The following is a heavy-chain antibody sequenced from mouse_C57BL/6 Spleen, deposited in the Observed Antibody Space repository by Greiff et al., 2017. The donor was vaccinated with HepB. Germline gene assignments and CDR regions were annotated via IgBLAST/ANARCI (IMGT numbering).Heavy chain of an antibody. CDR1: GYSITSGYY. CDR2: ISYDGSN. Sequence: EVKLLESGPGLVKPSQSLSLTCSVTGYSITSGYYWNWIRQFPGNKLEWMGYISYDGSNNYNPSLKNRISITRDTSKNQFFLKLNSVTTEDTATYYCARGVDGPPAWFAYWGQGTLVTVSA. J-gene: IGHJ3*01. CDR3: ARGVDGPPAWFAY. D-gene: IGHD2-3*01. V-gene: IGHV3-6*01.